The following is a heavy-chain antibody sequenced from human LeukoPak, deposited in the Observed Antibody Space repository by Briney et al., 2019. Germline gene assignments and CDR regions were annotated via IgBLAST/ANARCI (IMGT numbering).Heavy chain of an antibody. CDR2: IYHSGST. CDR3: ARKNYDILTGYYSDWYFDL. CDR1: GYSISSGYY. J-gene: IGHJ2*01. Sequence: PSETLSLTCTVSGYSISSGYYWGWIRQPPGKGLEWIGSIYHSGSTYYNPSLKSRVTISVDTSKNQFSLKLSSVTAADTAVYYCARKNYDILTGYYSDWYFDLWGRGTLVTVSS. D-gene: IGHD3-9*01. V-gene: IGHV4-38-2*02.